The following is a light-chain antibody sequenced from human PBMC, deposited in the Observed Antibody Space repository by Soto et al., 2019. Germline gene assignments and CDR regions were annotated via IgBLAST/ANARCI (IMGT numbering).Light chain of an antibody. CDR1: QDIAKN. CDR2: AAS. Sequence: IQMTQSPSSLSASVGDRVTITCQASQDIAKNLNWYQQKPGKAPKLLIYAASSLQTGVPSRFSGSGSATHFTFTISSLQSEDIATYYCQQYDNLLPITFGQGTRLAIK. J-gene: IGKJ5*01. CDR3: QQYDNLLPIT. V-gene: IGKV1-33*01.